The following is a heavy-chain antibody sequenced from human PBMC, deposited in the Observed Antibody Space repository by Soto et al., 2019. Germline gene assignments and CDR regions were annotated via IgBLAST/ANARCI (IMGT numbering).Heavy chain of an antibody. CDR2: IRSKAYGGTT. CDR3: TRDIVATIWGDFDY. D-gene: IGHD5-12*01. V-gene: IGHV3-49*03. CDR1: GFTFGDYA. Sequence: GGSLRLSCTASGFTFGDYAMSWFRQAPGKGLEWVGFIRSKAYGGTTEYAASVKGRFTISRDDSKSIAYLQMNSLKTEDTAVYYCTRDIVATIWGDFDYWGQGTLVTVSS. J-gene: IGHJ4*02.